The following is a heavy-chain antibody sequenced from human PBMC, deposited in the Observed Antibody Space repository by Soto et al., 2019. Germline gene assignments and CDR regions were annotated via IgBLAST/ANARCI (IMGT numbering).Heavy chain of an antibody. CDR3: ARGLIAARRTGSNWFDP. CDR2: INHSGST. Sequence: SETLSLTCAVYGGSFSGYYWSWIRQPPGKGLEWIGEINHSGSTNYNPSLKSRVTISVDTSKNQFSLKLSSVTAADTAVYYCARGLIAARRTGSNWFDPWGQGTLVTVSS. J-gene: IGHJ5*02. D-gene: IGHD6-6*01. CDR1: GGSFSGYY. V-gene: IGHV4-34*01.